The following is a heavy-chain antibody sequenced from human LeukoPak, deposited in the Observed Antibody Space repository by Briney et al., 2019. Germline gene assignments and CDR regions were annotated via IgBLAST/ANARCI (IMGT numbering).Heavy chain of an antibody. CDR3: AKDLHSGSYQGYYFDY. Sequence: PGRSLRLSCAASGFTSSSYGMHWVRQAPGKGLEWVAVISYDGSNKYYADSVKGRFTISRDNSKNTLYLQMNSLRAEGTAVYYCAKDLHSGSYQGYYFDYWGQGTLVTVSS. D-gene: IGHD1-26*01. J-gene: IGHJ4*02. V-gene: IGHV3-30*18. CDR1: GFTSSSYG. CDR2: ISYDGSNK.